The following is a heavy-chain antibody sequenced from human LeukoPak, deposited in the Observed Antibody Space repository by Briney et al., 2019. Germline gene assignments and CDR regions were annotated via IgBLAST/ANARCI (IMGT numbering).Heavy chain of an antibody. CDR3: ARSFSYYGSGSYLHDY. Sequence: SETLSLTCAVYGGSFSGYYWSWIRQPPGKGLEWIGEINHSGSTNYNPSLKSRVTISVDTSKNQFSLKLSSVTAADTAVYYCARSFSYYGSGSYLHDYWGQGTLVTVSS. V-gene: IGHV4-34*01. J-gene: IGHJ4*02. CDR1: GGSFSGYY. D-gene: IGHD3-10*01. CDR2: INHSGST.